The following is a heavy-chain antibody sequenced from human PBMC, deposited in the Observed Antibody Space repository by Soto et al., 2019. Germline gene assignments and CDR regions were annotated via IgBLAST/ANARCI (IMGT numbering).Heavy chain of an antibody. J-gene: IGHJ4*02. CDR3: ARHAPRSNDY. CDR1: GGSMSRYY. CDR2: IYYTGST. V-gene: IGHV4-59*08. Sequence: SETLSLTCTVSGGSMSRYYWSWIRQPPGKGLECIGYIYYTGSTNYNPSLKSRVTISIDTSKNQISLNLTSVSAADTAVYYCARHAPRSNDYWGQGPLVTVFS.